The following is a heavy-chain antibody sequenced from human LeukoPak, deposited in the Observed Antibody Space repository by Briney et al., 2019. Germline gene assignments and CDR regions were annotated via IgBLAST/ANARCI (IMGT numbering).Heavy chain of an antibody. CDR3: ARDRGVKNYDFWSGYRAGNWFDP. J-gene: IGHJ5*02. V-gene: IGHV3-20*01. D-gene: IGHD3-3*01. CDR1: GFTFDDYG. CDR2: INWNGGST. Sequence: GGSLKLSCAASGFTFDDYGMSWVRQAPGKGLEWVSGINWNGGSTGYADSVKGRFTISRDNAKNSLYLQMNSLRAEDTALYHCARDRGVKNYDFWSGYRAGNWFDPWGQGTLVTVSS.